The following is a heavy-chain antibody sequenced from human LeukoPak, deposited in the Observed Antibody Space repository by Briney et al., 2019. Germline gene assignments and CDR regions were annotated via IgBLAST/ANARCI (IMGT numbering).Heavy chain of an antibody. V-gene: IGHV4-34*01. CDR2: INHSGST. CDR3: ARGGRSRRFDP. D-gene: IGHD2/OR15-2a*01. J-gene: IGHJ5*02. CDR1: GGSFSGYY. Sequence: SETLSLTCAVYGGSFSGYYWSWIRQPPGKGLEWIGEINHSGSTNYNPSLKSRVTISVDTSKNQFSLKLGSVTAADTAVYYCARGGRSRRFDPWGQGTLVTVSS.